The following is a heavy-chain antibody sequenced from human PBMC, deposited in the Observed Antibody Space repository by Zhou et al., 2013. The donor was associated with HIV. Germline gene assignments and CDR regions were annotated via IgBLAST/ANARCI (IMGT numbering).Heavy chain of an antibody. J-gene: IGHJ6*03. D-gene: IGHD4-17*01. CDR2: IYSSGST. Sequence: QVQLQESGPGLVKPSETLSLTCTVSGASVSSYYWSWIRQPPGKGLEWIGYIYSSGSTFYNPSLKSRVTMSVDTSKNQFSLKLDSVTAADTAVYYCARDWIYGDYYYYYMDVWGKGPRVTVSS. CDR1: GASVSSYY. CDR3: ARDWIYGDYYYYYMDV. V-gene: IGHV4-59*02.